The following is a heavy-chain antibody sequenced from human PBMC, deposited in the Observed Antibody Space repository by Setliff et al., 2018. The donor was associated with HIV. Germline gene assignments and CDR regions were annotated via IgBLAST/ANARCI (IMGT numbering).Heavy chain of an antibody. J-gene: IGHJ4*02. Sequence: ASETLSLTCTVSGDSVSSRSYYWSWIRQPAGKGLEWIGRVSSRGDTNYNPSLKSRVTMSVDTSKNQFSLKLTSVTASDTAVYYCARAAAGNTGPFDLWGQGSPVTVSS. CDR2: VSSRGDT. D-gene: IGHD4-17*01. CDR1: GDSVSSRSYY. V-gene: IGHV4-61*02. CDR3: ARAAAGNTGPFDL.